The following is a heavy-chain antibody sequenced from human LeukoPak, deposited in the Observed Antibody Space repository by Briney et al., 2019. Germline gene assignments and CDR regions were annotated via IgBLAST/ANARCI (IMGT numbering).Heavy chain of an antibody. CDR3: AGGRVSSSSWYSTYYYYFYMDV. J-gene: IGHJ6*03. V-gene: IGHV4-61*03. CDR2: IDHTGST. D-gene: IGHD6-13*01. Sequence: PSETLSLTCTVSGGSISSSSYYWTWIRQPPGKGLEWIGYIDHTGSTNYNPSLNSRVTISRDTSKNHFSLELSSVTAADTAVYFCAGGRVSSSSWYSTYYYYFYMDVWGKGTTVTVSS. CDR1: GGSISSSSYY.